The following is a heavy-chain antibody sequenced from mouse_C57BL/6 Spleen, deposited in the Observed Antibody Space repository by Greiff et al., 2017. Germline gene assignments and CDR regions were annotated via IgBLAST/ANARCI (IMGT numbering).Heavy chain of an antibody. CDR1: GFPFSNYW. Sequence: QLVESGGGLVQPGGSMKLSCVASGFPFSNYWMNWVRQSPEKGLEWVAQIRLKSDNYATHYAKSVKGRFTISRDDSKSSVYLQMNNLRAEDTGIYYCTGSGTENYYAMDYWGQGTSVTVSS. D-gene: IGHD4-1*01. CDR3: TGSGTENYYAMDY. V-gene: IGHV6-3*01. J-gene: IGHJ4*01. CDR2: IRLKSDNYAT.